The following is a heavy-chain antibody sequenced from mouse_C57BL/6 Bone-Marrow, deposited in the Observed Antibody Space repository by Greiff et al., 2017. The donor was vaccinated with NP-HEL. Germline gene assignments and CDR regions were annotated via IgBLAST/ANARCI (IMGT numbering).Heavy chain of an antibody. CDR1: EYEFPSHD. CDR2: INSDGGST. J-gene: IGHJ4*01. Sequence: EVQLQQSGGGLVQPGESLKLSCESNEYEFPSHDMSWVRKTPEKRLELVAAINSDGGSTYYPDTMERRFIISRDNTKKTLYLQMSSLRSEDTALYYCASYYGSSAGAMDYWGQGTSVTVSS. D-gene: IGHD1-1*01. CDR3: ASYYGSSAGAMDY. V-gene: IGHV5-2*01.